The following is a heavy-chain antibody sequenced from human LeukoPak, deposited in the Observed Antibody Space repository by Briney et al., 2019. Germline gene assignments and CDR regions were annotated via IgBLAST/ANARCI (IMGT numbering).Heavy chain of an antibody. CDR1: GGSISSGDYY. Sequence: RPSETLSLTCTVSGGSISSGDYYWSWIRQPPGKGLEWIGEINHSGSTNYNPSLKSRVTISVDTSKNQFSLKLSSVTAADTAVYYCARRRNSGVGVRNYYYMDVWGKGTTVTVSS. D-gene: IGHD2-15*01. V-gene: IGHV4-39*07. J-gene: IGHJ6*03. CDR3: ARRRNSGVGVRNYYYMDV. CDR2: INHSGST.